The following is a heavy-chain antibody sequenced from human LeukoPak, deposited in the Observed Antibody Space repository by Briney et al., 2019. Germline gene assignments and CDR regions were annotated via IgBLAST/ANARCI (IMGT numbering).Heavy chain of an antibody. J-gene: IGHJ4*02. CDR1: GGTFSSYA. V-gene: IGHV1-69*05. D-gene: IGHD2-21*02. CDR3: AREPLGCGGDCHFDY. Sequence: SSVKVSCKASGGTFSSYAFSWMRQAPGQGLEWMGRIIPIYDPVDYAQRFQGRVTITTDEATNTVYMELSSLRNEDTAVYYCAREPLGCGGDCHFDYWGQGTLVTVSS. CDR2: IIPIYDPV.